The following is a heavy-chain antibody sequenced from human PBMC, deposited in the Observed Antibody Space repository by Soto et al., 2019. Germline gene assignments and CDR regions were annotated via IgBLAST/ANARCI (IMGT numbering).Heavy chain of an antibody. J-gene: IGHJ4*02. CDR1: GDSVSSNRAA. V-gene: IGHV6-1*01. CDR3: AREQWLAVRVVTYFDY. Sequence: SQTLSLTCAISGDSVSSNRAAWNWIRQSPSRGLEWLGRTYYRSKWYNDSAVSVKSRITINPDTSKNQFYLQLNSVTPEDTAVYYWAREQWLAVRVVTYFDYWGQGTLVTVSS. D-gene: IGHD6-19*01. CDR2: TYYRSKWYN.